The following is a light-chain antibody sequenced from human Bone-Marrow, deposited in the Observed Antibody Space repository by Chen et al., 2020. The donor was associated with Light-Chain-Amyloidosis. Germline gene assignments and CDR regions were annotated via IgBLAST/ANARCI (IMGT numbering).Light chain of an antibody. CDR3: QQYNNWPPT. J-gene: IGKJ1*01. V-gene: IGKV3-11*01. Sequence: DIVLTQSPATLSLSPGERATLSCRASQSFTSNVAWYQQKPGQPPRLVIYDASNRASGIPARCSGSGSGTDFTLTISSLEPEDFAVYYCQQYNNWPPTYGQGTKVEIQ. CDR1: QSFTSN. CDR2: DAS.